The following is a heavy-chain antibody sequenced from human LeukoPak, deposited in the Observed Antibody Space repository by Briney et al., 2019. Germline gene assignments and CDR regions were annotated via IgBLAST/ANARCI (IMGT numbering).Heavy chain of an antibody. Sequence: ASVKVSCKASGYTFTDYPLNWVRQAPGQGLEWMGWISAYNGNTNYAQKLQGRVTMTTDTSTSTAYMELRSLRSDDTAVYYCARVASSGWYEVDYWGQGTLVTVSS. CDR3: ARVASSGWYEVDY. CDR1: GYTFTDYP. J-gene: IGHJ4*02. CDR2: ISAYNGNT. D-gene: IGHD6-19*01. V-gene: IGHV1-18*01.